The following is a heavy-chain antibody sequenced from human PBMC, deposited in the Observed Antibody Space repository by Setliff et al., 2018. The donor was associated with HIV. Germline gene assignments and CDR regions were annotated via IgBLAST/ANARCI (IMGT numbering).Heavy chain of an antibody. CDR2: IYKSGTT. CDR1: GGSVNSYY. J-gene: IGHJ4*02. CDR3: GRLSETAMASFDS. D-gene: IGHD2-21*02. Sequence: LSLTCSVSGGSVNSYYWSWIRQPPGKGLEWIGYIYKSGTTNYSPSLKSRVTISAGPSKNQFSLKLTSVTAADTAVYYCGRLSETAMASFDSWGQGILVTVSS. V-gene: IGHV4-59*08.